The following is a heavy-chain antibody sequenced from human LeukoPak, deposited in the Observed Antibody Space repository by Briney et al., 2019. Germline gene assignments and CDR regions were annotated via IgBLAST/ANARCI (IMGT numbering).Heavy chain of an antibody. CDR2: ISAYNGNT. V-gene: IGHV1-18*01. CDR3: ARDQPRNYDFWSGFPLAKFYYYYYMDV. Sequence: ASVKVSCKASGYTFTSYGISWVRQAPGQGLEWMGWISAYNGNTNYAQKLQGRVTMTTDTSTSTAYMELRSLRSDDTAVYYCARDQPRNYDFWSGFPLAKFYYYYYMDVWGKGTTVTVSS. J-gene: IGHJ6*03. D-gene: IGHD3-3*01. CDR1: GYTFTSYG.